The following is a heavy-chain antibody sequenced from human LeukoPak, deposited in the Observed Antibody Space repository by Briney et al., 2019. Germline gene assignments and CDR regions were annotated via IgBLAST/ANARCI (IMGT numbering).Heavy chain of an antibody. CDR1: GYTFTSYD. CDR2: MNPNSGNT. V-gene: IGHV1-18*01. Sequence: ASVRVSCKASGYTFTSYDINWVRQATGQGLEWMGWMNPNSGNTNYAQKLQGRVTMTTDTSTSTAYMGLRSLRSDDTAVYYCARALKGRNWFDPWGQGTLVTVSS. D-gene: IGHD2-8*01. J-gene: IGHJ5*02. CDR3: ARALKGRNWFDP.